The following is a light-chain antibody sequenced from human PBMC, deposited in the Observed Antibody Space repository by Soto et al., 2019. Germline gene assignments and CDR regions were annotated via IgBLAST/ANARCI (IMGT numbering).Light chain of an antibody. J-gene: IGKJ1*01. Sequence: LQMTQSPSTLSASEGDVVTISGRASQSVSSWLAWYQQKPGKAPKLLIYESSILESGVPSRFSGTRPGTDFTLTISSLQPEDFATYYCQQANSYPWTFGQGTKVDI. CDR2: ESS. CDR3: QQANSYPWT. V-gene: IGKV1-5*03. CDR1: QSVSSW.